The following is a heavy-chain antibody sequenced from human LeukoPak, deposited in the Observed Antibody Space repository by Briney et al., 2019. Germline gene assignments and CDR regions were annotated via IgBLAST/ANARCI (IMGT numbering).Heavy chain of an antibody. Sequence: SETLSLTCAVSGDSIRSGTNNWSWIRQPPGKGLEWIGYIYHSGCTYYNPSLQSRVTISVDTSKSQFSLKLSSVTAADTAVYYCARTRDFWSGYFDYWGQGILVTVSS. CDR1: GDSIRSGTNN. J-gene: IGHJ4*02. CDR2: IYHSGCT. D-gene: IGHD3-3*01. CDR3: ARTRDFWSGYFDY. V-gene: IGHV4-30-2*01.